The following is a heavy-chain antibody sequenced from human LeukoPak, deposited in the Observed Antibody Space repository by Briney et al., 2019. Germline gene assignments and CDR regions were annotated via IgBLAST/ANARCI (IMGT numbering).Heavy chain of an antibody. CDR3: AREHTPYGSGCTAAY. Sequence: GGSLRLSCAASGFTFSSYGLNWVRQAPGEGLECVSYVSPSSTTIYYADSVKGRFTISSDNAKNSLYLQMNSLRAEDTAVYYCAREHTPYGSGCTAAYWGQGTLVTVSS. CDR2: VSPSSTTI. D-gene: IGHD6-19*01. J-gene: IGHJ4*02. CDR1: GFTFSSYG. V-gene: IGHV3-48*01.